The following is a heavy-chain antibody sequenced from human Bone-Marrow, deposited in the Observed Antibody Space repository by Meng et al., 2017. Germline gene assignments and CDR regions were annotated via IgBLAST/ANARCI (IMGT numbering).Heavy chain of an antibody. CDR2: IIPIFGTA. Sequence: QGRLVQAGAEVKRTGSSVKVSWKASGGTFSRYAISWVRQAPGQGLEWMGGIIPIFGTANYAQKFQGRVTITADESTSTAYMELSSLRSEDTAVYYCARESRDIAVAGVYWGQGTLVTVSS. V-gene: IGHV1-69*01. CDR1: GGTFSRYA. J-gene: IGHJ4*02. CDR3: ARESRDIAVAGVY. D-gene: IGHD6-19*01.